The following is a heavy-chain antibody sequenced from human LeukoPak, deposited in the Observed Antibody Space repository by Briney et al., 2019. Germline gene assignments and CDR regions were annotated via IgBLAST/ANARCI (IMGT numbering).Heavy chain of an antibody. CDR2: IYYSGST. V-gene: IGHV4-59*12. CDR1: GGSINSYY. J-gene: IGHJ4*02. CDR3: ARDSLDYSNYIDY. Sequence: SETLSRTCTVSGGSINSYYWSWIRQPPGKGLEWIGYIYYSGSTNYNPSLKSRVTISVDTSKNQFSLKLSSVTAADTAVYYCARDSLDYSNYIDYWGQGTLVTVSS. D-gene: IGHD4-11*01.